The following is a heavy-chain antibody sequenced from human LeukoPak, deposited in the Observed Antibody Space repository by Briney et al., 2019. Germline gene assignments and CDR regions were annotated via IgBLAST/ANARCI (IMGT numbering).Heavy chain of an antibody. Sequence: GASVKVSCTTSGYIFKDFYIHWVRQAPGHGLEWMGWINPNSGDTNSAQRSQGRVTMTRDTSTGTAYMDLSSLTSDDTAVYFCAKDSSGGYNSHWGQGTLVTVSS. CDR2: INPNSGDT. CDR1: GYIFKDFY. CDR3: AKDSSGGYNSH. J-gene: IGHJ4*02. D-gene: IGHD5-24*01. V-gene: IGHV1-2*02.